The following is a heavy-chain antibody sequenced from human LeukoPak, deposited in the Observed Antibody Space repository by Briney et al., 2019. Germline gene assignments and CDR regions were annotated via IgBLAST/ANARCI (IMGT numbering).Heavy chain of an antibody. CDR2: VSYDGSNK. J-gene: IGHJ4*02. Sequence: GGSLRLSCATSGINISSYGMHWVRQAPGKGLEWVAVVSYDGSNKYYADSVKGRFTISRDNSKNTLYLQMNSLRAEDTALYYCARDLSTYYCIDYWGQGTLVTVSS. V-gene: IGHV3-30*03. D-gene: IGHD2-15*01. CDR3: ARDLSTYYCIDY. CDR1: GINISSYG.